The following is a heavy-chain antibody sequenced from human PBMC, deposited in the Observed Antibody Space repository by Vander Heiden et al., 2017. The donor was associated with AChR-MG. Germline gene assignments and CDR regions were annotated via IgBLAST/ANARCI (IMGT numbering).Heavy chain of an antibody. Sequence: QVQLVQSGAEVKKPGSSVKVSCKASGGTFSSYAISWVRQAPGQGLEWMGGIIPIFGTANYAKKFQGRVTITADKSTSTAYMELSSLRSEDTAVYYCARAETIVGGGIIQGHIDYWGQGTLVTVSS. CDR1: GGTFSSYA. V-gene: IGHV1-69*06. CDR2: IIPIFGTA. CDR3: ARAETIVGGGIIQGHIDY. D-gene: IGHD3-3*01. J-gene: IGHJ4*02.